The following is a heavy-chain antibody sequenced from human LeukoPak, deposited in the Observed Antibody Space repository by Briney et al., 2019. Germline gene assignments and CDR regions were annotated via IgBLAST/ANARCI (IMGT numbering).Heavy chain of an antibody. CDR3: TTDFGLTYAFDI. D-gene: IGHD3-10*01. Sequence: GGSLRLPCAASGFTFSNAWMSWVRQAPGKGLEWVGRIKSKTDGGTTDYAAPVKGRFTISRGDSKNTLYLQMNSLKTEDTAVYYCTTDFGLTYAFDIWGQGTMVTVSS. V-gene: IGHV3-15*01. CDR1: GFTFSNAW. J-gene: IGHJ3*02. CDR2: IKSKTDGGTT.